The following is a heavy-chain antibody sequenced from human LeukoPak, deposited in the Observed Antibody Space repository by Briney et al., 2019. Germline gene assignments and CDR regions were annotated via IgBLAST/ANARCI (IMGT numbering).Heavy chain of an antibody. CDR1: GGSFSGYY. J-gene: IGHJ3*02. D-gene: IGHD2-2*01. CDR3: ARSRSGVAVPAAIVAFDI. CDR2: IYYSGST. V-gene: IGHV4-31*11. Sequence: KPSETLSLTCAVYGGSFSGYYWSWIRQHPGKGLEWIGYIYYSGSTYYNPSLKSRVTISVDTSKNQFSLNLSSVTAADTAVYYCARSRSGVAVPAAIVAFDIWGQGTMVTVSS.